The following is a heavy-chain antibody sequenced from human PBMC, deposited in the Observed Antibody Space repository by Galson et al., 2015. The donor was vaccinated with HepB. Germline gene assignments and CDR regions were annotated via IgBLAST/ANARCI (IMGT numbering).Heavy chain of an antibody. CDR3: ARAAMGVYGFDY. CDR2: IYYSGST. Sequence: ETLSLTCAVSGYSISSSNWWGWIRQPPGKGLEWIGYIYYSGSTYYNPSLKSRVTMSVDTSKNQFSLKLSSVTAVDTAVYYCARAAMGVYGFDYWGQGTLVTVSS. V-gene: IGHV4-28*01. D-gene: IGHD2-8*02. CDR1: GYSISSSNW. J-gene: IGHJ4*02.